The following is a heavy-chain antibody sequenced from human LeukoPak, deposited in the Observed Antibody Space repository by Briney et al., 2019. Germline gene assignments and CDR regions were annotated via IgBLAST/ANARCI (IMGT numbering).Heavy chain of an antibody. D-gene: IGHD3-22*01. CDR1: GYTFTSYY. CDR3: ARDWFSDSSGYYPSPGFDF. CDR2: INPSGGST. V-gene: IGHV1-46*01. J-gene: IGHJ4*02. Sequence: ASVKVSCKASGYTFTSYYMHWVRQAPGQGLEWMGIINPSGGSTSYAQKFQGRVTMTRDTSTSTVYMELSSLRSEDTAVYYCARDWFSDSSGYYPSPGFDFWGQGTLVTVSS.